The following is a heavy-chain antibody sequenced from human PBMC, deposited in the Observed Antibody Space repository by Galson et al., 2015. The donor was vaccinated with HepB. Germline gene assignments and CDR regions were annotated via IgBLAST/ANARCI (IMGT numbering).Heavy chain of an antibody. V-gene: IGHV3-7*01. CDR1: GFTFNNYW. CDR3: VKGSGRQQGPNDP. D-gene: IGHD3-10*01. Sequence: SLRLSCAASGFTFNNYWMSWVRQAPGKGLEWVAIMDPDGTERWYVDSVKGRFTISRDNARNSLFLQMNSLRGEDTALFYCVKGSGRQQGPNDPWGQGTLVTVSS. J-gene: IGHJ5*02. CDR2: MDPDGTER.